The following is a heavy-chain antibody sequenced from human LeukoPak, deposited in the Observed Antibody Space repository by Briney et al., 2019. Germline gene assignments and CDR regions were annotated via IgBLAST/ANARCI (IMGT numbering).Heavy chain of an antibody. CDR2: INHSGST. J-gene: IGHJ4*02. Sequence: SETLSLTCAVYGGSFSGYYWSWLRQPPGKGLEWIGEINHSGSTNYNPSLKSRVTISVDTSKNQFSLKLSSVTAADTAVYYCARESFSSGWYLPRPYYFDYWGQGTLVTVSS. V-gene: IGHV4-34*01. CDR3: ARESFSSGWYLPRPYYFDY. D-gene: IGHD6-19*01. CDR1: GGSFSGYY.